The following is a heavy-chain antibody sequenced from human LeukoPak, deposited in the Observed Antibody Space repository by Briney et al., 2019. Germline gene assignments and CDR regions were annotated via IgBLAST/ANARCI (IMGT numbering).Heavy chain of an antibody. CDR3: ARDQYSGSLDY. D-gene: IGHD1-26*01. CDR2: FYSTGST. CDR1: SGSISSYY. J-gene: IGHJ4*02. Sequence: SETLSLTSTASSGSISSYYWTWLRQPAGRGLQWIGRFYSTGSTNYNPSLKSRVTITVATSKNQFSLKLSSVPAAETAVYYCARDQYSGSLDYWGQGTLVTVSS. V-gene: IGHV4-4*07.